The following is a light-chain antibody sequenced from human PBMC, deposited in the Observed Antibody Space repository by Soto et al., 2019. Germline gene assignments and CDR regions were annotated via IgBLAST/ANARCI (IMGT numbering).Light chain of an antibody. V-gene: IGKV3-15*01. J-gene: IGKJ4*01. Sequence: EIVMTQSPATLSVSPGERATLSCRASQSVSSNLAWYQQKPGQAPRLLIYGASARATGIPARFSGSGSGTEFTLTISSLQSEDFAVYYCQQYNNWLQVTFGGGTKV. CDR2: GAS. CDR3: QQYNNWLQVT. CDR1: QSVSSN.